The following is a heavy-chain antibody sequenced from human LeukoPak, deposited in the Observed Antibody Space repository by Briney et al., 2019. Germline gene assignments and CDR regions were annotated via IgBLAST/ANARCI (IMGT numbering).Heavy chain of an antibody. CDR3: ARELWSGTNWFDP. CDR2: IKQDGSEK. CDR1: GFTFSSYW. J-gene: IGHJ5*02. Sequence: GGSLRLSCAASGFTFSSYWMSWVCQAPGKGLEWVANIKQDGSEKYYVDSVKGRFTISRDNAKNSLYLQMNSLRAEDTAVYYCARELWSGTNWFDPWGQGTLVTVSS. V-gene: IGHV3-7*03. D-gene: IGHD3-3*01.